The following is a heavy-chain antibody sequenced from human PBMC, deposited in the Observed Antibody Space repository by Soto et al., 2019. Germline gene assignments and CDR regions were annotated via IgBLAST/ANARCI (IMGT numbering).Heavy chain of an antibody. D-gene: IGHD4-4*01. V-gene: IGHV1-46*01. J-gene: IGHJ6*02. Sequence: QVQLVQSGAEVKKPGASVKVSCKASGYTFTSXXXXXXRLAPGQGLEWMGIINPDGGGTSYAQQFQGRVIMTRDTSTSTVYMEMSSLRSEDTAVYYCAVGGNYLSMDVWGQGTTVTVSS. CDR3: AVGGNYLSMDV. CDR1: GYTFTSXX. CDR2: INPDGGGT.